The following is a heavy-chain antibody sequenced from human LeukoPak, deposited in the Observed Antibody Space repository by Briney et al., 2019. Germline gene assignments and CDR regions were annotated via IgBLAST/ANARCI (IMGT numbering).Heavy chain of an antibody. CDR1: GFTLSTFW. D-gene: IGHD3-10*01. CDR2: IKQEGSEK. J-gene: IGHJ6*02. Sequence: PGGSLRLSCAGSGFTLSTFWMSWVRQAPGKGLEWVANIKQEGSEKHYVDSVKGRFTISRDNAKNSLHLQMNSLRAEDTAVYYCAREHRITMLRGTTRREYNFYYGMDVWGQGTTVTVTS. V-gene: IGHV3-7*01. CDR3: AREHRITMLRGTTRREYNFYYGMDV.